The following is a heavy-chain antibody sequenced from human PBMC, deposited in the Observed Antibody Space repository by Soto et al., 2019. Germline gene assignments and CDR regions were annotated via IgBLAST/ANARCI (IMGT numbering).Heavy chain of an antibody. CDR3: ARKDCSGGSCYSDYYGMDV. D-gene: IGHD2-15*01. V-gene: IGHV5-51*01. Sequence: PGESLKISCKGSGYSFTSYWIGWVRQMPGKGLEWMGFIYPGDSDTRYSPSFQGQVTISADKSISTAYLQWSSLKASDTAMYYCARKDCSGGSCYSDYYGMDVWGQGTTVTVSS. J-gene: IGHJ6*02. CDR1: GYSFTSYW. CDR2: IYPGDSDT.